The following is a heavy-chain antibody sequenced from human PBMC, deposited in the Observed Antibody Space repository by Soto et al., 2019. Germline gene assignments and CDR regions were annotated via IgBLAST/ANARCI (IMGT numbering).Heavy chain of an antibody. V-gene: IGHV4-31*03. D-gene: IGHD6-19*01. J-gene: IGHJ4*02. CDR1: GGSISSGGYY. Sequence: QVQLQESGPGLVKPSQTLSLTCTVSGGSISSGGYYWSWIRQHPGKGLEWIGYIYYSGSTYYNPYLKSRLTIPLDATKNHFSLDQRSVTAADTAVYYCASGSGSRRAVARPYYFDYRGQGTLVTDSS. CDR2: IYYSGST. CDR3: ASGSGSRRAVARPYYFDY.